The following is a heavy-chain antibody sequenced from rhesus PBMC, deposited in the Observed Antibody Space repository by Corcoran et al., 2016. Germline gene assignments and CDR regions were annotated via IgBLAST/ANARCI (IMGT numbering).Heavy chain of an antibody. CDR2: INGGGGTK. Sequence: EVQLVESGGGLTEPGGSLRLSCAASGFTFSDYWINWVRQAPGKGLEWVSGINGGGGTKNNADAVKGRITITRDNSKNTVSRQLNSLRAEDTAVYYCAKDRAIPGAGADFDYWGQGVLVTVSS. D-gene: IGHD1-38*01. CDR1: GFTFSDYW. V-gene: IGHV3S25*01. CDR3: AKDRAIPGAGADFDY. J-gene: IGHJ4*01.